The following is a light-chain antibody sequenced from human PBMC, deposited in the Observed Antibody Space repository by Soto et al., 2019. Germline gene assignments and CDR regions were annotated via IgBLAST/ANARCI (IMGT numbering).Light chain of an antibody. CDR2: DAS. CDR1: QSFSSSY. V-gene: IGKV3-20*01. J-gene: IGKJ1*01. Sequence: VLTQSPGTLSLSPGESATLSCRASQSFSSSYLAWYQQKPGQAPRLLIYDASNRATGIPARFSGSGSGTDFTLTISSLQSEDFAEYHCQQYNNWPQTFGQGTKV. CDR3: QQYNNWPQT.